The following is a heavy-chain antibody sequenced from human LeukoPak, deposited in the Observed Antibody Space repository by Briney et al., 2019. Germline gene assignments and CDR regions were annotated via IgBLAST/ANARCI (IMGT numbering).Heavy chain of an antibody. CDR2: IYPGDSDT. Sequence: KPGESLKISCKGSGYSFTSYWIGWVRQMPGKGLEWMGIIYPGDSDTRYSPSFQGQVTISADKSISTAYLQWSSLKASDTAMYYCARHPRGYYDSSGCPIYYFDYWGQGTLVTVSS. J-gene: IGHJ4*02. D-gene: IGHD3-22*01. V-gene: IGHV5-51*01. CDR3: ARHPRGYYDSSGCPIYYFDY. CDR1: GYSFTSYW.